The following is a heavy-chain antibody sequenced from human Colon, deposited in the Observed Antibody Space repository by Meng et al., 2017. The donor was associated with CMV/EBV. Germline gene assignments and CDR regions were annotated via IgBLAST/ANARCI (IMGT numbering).Heavy chain of an antibody. CDR2: INPNSGGT. CDR3: ARARYNWNFGWFDP. J-gene: IGHJ5*02. V-gene: IGHV1-2*02. Sequence: ASVKVSCKASGYIFSNYGLSWVRQAPGQGLEWMGWINPNSGGTNYAPKVQGRVTMTRDTSISTAYLELISLKSDDTAIYYCARARYNWNFGWFDPWGQGTLVTVSS. CDR1: GYIFSNYG. D-gene: IGHD1-7*01.